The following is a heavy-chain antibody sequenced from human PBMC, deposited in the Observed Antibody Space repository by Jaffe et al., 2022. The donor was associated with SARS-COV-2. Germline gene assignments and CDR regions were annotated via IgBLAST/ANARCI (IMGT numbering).Heavy chain of an antibody. Sequence: EVQLVQSGAEVKKPGESLRISCKGSGYSFTSYWISWVRQMPGKGLEWMGRIDPSDSYTNYSPSFQGHVTISADKSISTAYLQWSSLKASDTAMYYCAGQEYSSSSTDYWGQGTLVTVSS. V-gene: IGHV5-10-1*03. CDR2: IDPSDSYT. CDR1: GYSFTSYW. D-gene: IGHD6-6*01. J-gene: IGHJ4*02. CDR3: AGQEYSSSSTDY.